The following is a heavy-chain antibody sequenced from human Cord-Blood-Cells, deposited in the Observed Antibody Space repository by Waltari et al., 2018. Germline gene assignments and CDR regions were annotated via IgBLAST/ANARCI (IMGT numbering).Heavy chain of an antibody. CDR2: IIPIFGNA. Sequence: QVQLVQSGAEVKKPGSSVKVSCKASGGTFSSYAISWVRQAPGQGLEWSGGIIPIFGNANYGQKFQGRVTSTADESTSTAYMELSSLRSEDTAVYYCARAQWSSSFYYYYYYMDVWGKGTTVTVSS. CDR1: GGTFSSYA. CDR3: ARAQWSSSFYYYYYYMDV. V-gene: IGHV1-69*01. J-gene: IGHJ6*03. D-gene: IGHD2-15*01.